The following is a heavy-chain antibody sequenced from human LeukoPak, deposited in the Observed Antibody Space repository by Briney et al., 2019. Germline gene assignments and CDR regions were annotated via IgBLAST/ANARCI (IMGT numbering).Heavy chain of an antibody. Sequence: ASVKVSCKASGYTFTGYYMHWVRQAPGQGLDWMGWINPNSGGTNYAQKFQGRVTMTRDTSISTAYMELSRLRSDDTAVYYCARGACSSTSCYMTDYWGQGTLVTVSS. CDR2: INPNSGGT. D-gene: IGHD2-2*02. J-gene: IGHJ4*02. CDR1: GYTFTGYY. V-gene: IGHV1-2*02. CDR3: ARGACSSTSCYMTDY.